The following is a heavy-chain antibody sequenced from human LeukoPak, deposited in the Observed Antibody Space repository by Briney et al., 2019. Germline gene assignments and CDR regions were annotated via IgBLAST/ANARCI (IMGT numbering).Heavy chain of an antibody. D-gene: IGHD4-17*01. CDR2: ISSSSSYI. Sequence: GGSLRLSCAATGFTFSGYSMNWVRQAPGKGLEWVSSISSSSSYIYYADSVKGRFTISRDNAKNSLYLQMNSLRAEDTAVYYCARVAVTNTIDYWGQGTLVTVSS. J-gene: IGHJ4*02. CDR1: GFTFSGYS. CDR3: ARVAVTNTIDY. V-gene: IGHV3-21*01.